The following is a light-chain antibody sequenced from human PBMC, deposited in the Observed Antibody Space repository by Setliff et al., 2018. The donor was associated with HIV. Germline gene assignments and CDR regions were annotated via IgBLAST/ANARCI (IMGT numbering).Light chain of an antibody. CDR1: NSDVGGYSY. CDR2: EVS. CDR3: SSYRSNNPYV. Sequence: QSALAQPASVSGSPGQSITISCTGTNSDVGGYSYVSWYQQYPGKAPKLMIYEVSNRPSGVSNRFSGSKSGSTASLTISGLQAEDEAEYYCSSYRSNNPYVFGTGTKVTVL. J-gene: IGLJ1*01. V-gene: IGLV2-14*01.